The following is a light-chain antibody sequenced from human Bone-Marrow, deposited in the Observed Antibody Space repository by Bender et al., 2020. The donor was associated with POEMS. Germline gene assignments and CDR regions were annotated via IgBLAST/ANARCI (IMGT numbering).Light chain of an antibody. J-gene: IGLJ1*01. CDR1: SSDVGAYNY. Sequence: QSALTQPRSVSGSPGQSVTISCTGTSSDVGAYNYVSWYQQHPGKAPKLMIYDVNKRPSGVPDRFSGSKSGNTASLTISGLQAEDEADYYCSSYTGSNTPYVFGTGTKVTVL. CDR3: SSYTGSNTPYV. CDR2: DVN. V-gene: IGLV2-11*01.